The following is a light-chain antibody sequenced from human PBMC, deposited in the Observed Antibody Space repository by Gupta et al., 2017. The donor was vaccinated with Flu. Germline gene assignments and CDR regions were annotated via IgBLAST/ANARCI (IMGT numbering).Light chain of an antibody. V-gene: IGLV3-16*01. CDR1: ELPKKD. Sequence: LGQMARITCSGEELPKKDAYGYQQKPGQSPVCRRDRDTERASGIPERFSGSSARKIVTLTISGVQAEDEADYYCLSADTSGTWVFGGGTKLTVL. CDR2: RDT. CDR3: LSADTSGTWV. J-gene: IGLJ3*02.